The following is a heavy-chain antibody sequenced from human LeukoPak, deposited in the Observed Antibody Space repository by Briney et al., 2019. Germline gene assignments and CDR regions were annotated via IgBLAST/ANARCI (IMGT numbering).Heavy chain of an antibody. Sequence: NPGGSLRLSCAASGFTFSDYYMSWLRQAPGKGLEWVSYISSSGSTIYYADSVKGRFTISRDNAKNSLYLQMNSLRAEDTAVYYCARVGYSSSWTMDVWGKGTTVTVSS. D-gene: IGHD6-13*01. CDR2: ISSSGSTI. CDR1: GFTFSDYY. J-gene: IGHJ6*03. V-gene: IGHV3-11*01. CDR3: ARVGYSSSWTMDV.